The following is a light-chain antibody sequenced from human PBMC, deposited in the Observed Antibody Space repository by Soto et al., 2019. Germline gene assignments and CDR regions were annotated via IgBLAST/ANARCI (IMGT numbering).Light chain of an antibody. CDR2: TAS. J-gene: IGKJ1*01. CDR3: QKYSSAPWA. CDR1: QGIANY. V-gene: IGKV1-27*01. Sequence: DIQMTQSPSSLSASVGDRVTISCRASQGIANYLAWYQQKPGKVPELLIYTASTLHSGVPSRFSGSGSATDIPLTISSLQPEDVASYYCQKYSSAPWAFGQGTKVEIK.